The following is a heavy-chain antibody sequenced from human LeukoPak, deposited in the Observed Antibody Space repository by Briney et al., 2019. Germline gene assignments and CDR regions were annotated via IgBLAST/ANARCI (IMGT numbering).Heavy chain of an antibody. CDR2: IYYSGST. J-gene: IGHJ3*02. D-gene: IGHD3-3*01. Sequence: SETLSLTCAVSGGSISSYYWSWIRQPPGKGLEWIGYIYYSGSTKYKPSLKSRVTISVDTSKNQFSLKLSSVTAADTAVYYCARGRFLDAFDIWGQGTMVTVSS. CDR3: ARGRFLDAFDI. CDR1: GGSISSYY. V-gene: IGHV4-59*01.